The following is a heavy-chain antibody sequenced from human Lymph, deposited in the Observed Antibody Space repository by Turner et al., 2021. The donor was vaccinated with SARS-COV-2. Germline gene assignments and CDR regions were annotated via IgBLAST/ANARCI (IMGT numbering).Heavy chain of an antibody. CDR1: GFTFSNYG. CDR3: AREGYFYDTSRAFDI. Sequence: QVQLVESGGGVVQPGRSRRLSCSAPGFTFSNYGIHWVRQAPGKGLEWVAVIWYDGSNKYYADSVKGRFTISRDNSKNTLYLQMNSLRAEDTAVYYCAREGYFYDTSRAFDIWGQGTMVTVSS. V-gene: IGHV3-33*01. D-gene: IGHD3-22*01. CDR2: IWYDGSNK. J-gene: IGHJ3*02.